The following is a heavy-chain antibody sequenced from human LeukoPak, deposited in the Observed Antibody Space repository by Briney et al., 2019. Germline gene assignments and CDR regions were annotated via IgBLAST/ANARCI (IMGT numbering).Heavy chain of an antibody. Sequence: GGSLRLSCAASGFIFSSYAMSWVRQAPGKGLECVSAISGGGPVTYYTDSVKGRFTISRDNSKNTLYLEMNSLRAEDTAVYYCARRGSSGWYDYWGQGTLVTVSS. J-gene: IGHJ4*02. V-gene: IGHV3-23*01. D-gene: IGHD6-19*01. CDR2: ISGGGPVT. CDR3: ARRGSSGWYDY. CDR1: GFIFSSYA.